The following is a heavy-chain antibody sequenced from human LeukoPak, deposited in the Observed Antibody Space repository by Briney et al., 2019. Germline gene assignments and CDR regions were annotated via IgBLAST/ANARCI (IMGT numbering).Heavy chain of an antibody. CDR1: GFTFSSYG. D-gene: IGHD3-22*01. CDR3: AKTSYDSSGYYYVRTHDAFDI. V-gene: IGHV3-30*02. J-gene: IGHJ3*02. Sequence: GGSLRLSCAASGFTFSSYGMHWVRQAPGKGLEWVAFIRYDGSNKYYADSVKGRFTISRDNSKNTLYLQMNSLGAEDTAVYYCAKTSYDSSGYYYVRTHDAFDIWGQGTMVTVSS. CDR2: IRYDGSNK.